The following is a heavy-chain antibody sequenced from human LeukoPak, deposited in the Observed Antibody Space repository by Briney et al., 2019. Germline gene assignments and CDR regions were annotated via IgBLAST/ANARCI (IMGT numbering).Heavy chain of an antibody. V-gene: IGHV4-61*02. CDR2: IYTSGST. J-gene: IGHJ4*02. CDR3: ARDQGTQYPYYFDY. D-gene: IGHD1-1*01. Sequence: SQTLSLTCTVSGGSISSGSYYWSWIRQPAGKGLEWIGRIYTSGSTNYNPSLKSRVTISVDTSKNQFSLKLSSVTAADTAVYYCARDQGTQYPYYFDYWGQGTLVTVSS. CDR1: GGSISSGSYY.